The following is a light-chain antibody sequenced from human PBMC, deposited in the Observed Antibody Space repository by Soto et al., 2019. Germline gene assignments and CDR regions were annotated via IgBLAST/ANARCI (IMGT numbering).Light chain of an antibody. CDR3: QQYYSYPRT. J-gene: IGKJ1*01. V-gene: IGKV1-8*01. CDR2: AAS. CDR1: QGISSY. Sequence: IQITQSPSTLSASTGDRVTITFRASQGISSYLAWYQQKPGKAPKLLIYAASTLQSGVPPRFSGSGSGTDFTLTISCLQSEDFATYYCQQYYSYPRTFGQGTKVDI.